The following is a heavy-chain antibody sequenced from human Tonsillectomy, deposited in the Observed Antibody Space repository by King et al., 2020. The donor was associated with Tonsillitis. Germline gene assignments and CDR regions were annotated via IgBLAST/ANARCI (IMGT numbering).Heavy chain of an antibody. CDR2: IDWDDDK. CDR3: ARDYYDSPSGFDP. D-gene: IGHD3-22*01. CDR1: GFSLRTSGMC. Sequence: QVTLKESGPALVKPPQTLTLTCTFSGFSLRTSGMCVSWIRQPPGKALEWLARIDWDDDKYYSTSLKTRLTISKDTSKNQVVLTMTNMDPVDTATYYCARDYYDSPSGFDPWGQGILVTVSS. V-gene: IGHV2-70*15. J-gene: IGHJ5*02.